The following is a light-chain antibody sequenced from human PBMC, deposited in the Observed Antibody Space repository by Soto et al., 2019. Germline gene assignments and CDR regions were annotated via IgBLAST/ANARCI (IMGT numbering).Light chain of an antibody. CDR2: EGN. J-gene: IGLJ3*02. CDR1: SSDVGTYNL. V-gene: IGLV2-23*01. Sequence: QSVLTQPASVSGSPGQSITISCTGTSSDVGTYNLVSWYQQHPGKSPKLMIYEGNTRPSGVSNRFSGSKSGNTASLTISGLQADDEADFYCCSYAGSNTWVFGGGSKLTVL. CDR3: CSYAGSNTWV.